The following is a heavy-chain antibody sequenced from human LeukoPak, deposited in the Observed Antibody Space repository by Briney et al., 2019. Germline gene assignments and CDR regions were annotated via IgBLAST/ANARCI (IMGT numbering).Heavy chain of an antibody. CDR1: GFTFDDYG. D-gene: IGHD3-9*01. V-gene: IGHV3-20*04. J-gene: IGHJ6*03. CDR3: ARVDMTSDYMDV. CDR2: INWNGGST. Sequence: GGSLRLSCAAPGFTFDDYGMSWVRQAPGKGLEWGSGINWNGGSTGYADSVKGRFTISRDNAKNSLYLQMNSLRAEDTALYSCARVDMTSDYMDVWGKGTTVTVSS.